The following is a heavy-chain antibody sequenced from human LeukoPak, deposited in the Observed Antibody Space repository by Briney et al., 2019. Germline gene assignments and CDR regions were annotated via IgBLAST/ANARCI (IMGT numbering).Heavy chain of an antibody. CDR3: ARDGYYYDGSFEY. D-gene: IGHD3-22*01. Sequence: PSEALSLTCAVSGYSLSRGYFWAWIRQPPGEGLEGIGSIFQSGSSYSNPSLKSRVIISVDTSNTPFSLKLTSVTAADTATYYCARDGYYYDGSFEYWGQGIRVAVSS. CDR1: GYSLSRGYF. J-gene: IGHJ4*02. V-gene: IGHV4-38-2*02. CDR2: IFQSGSS.